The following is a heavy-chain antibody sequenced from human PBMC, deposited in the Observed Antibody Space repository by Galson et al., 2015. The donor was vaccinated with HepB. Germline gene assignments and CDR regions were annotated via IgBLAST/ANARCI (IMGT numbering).Heavy chain of an antibody. D-gene: IGHD3-9*01. J-gene: IGHJ3*02. Sequence: SLRLSCAASGFTFSSYSMYWVRQAPGKGLEWVSYISSTSSTIYYADSVKGRFTISRDNAKNSLYLQMNSLRAEDTAVYYCARDSAYDILTGYIMGAPDAYDIWGQGTMVTVSS. CDR3: ARDSAYDILTGYIMGAPDAYDI. CDR2: ISSTSSTI. CDR1: GFTFSSYS. V-gene: IGHV3-48*01.